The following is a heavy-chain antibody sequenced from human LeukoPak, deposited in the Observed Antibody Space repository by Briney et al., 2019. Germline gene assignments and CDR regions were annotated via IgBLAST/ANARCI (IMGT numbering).Heavy chain of an antibody. CDR1: GFSFDSHI. CDR3: AKDKWEERGNYYHYFDY. Sequence: PGGPLRLSCAASGFSFDSHIMHWVRQAPGKGLEWVAGIWYDGSRRHYGDSVEGRFSVSRDNSRNTLDLQMNSLTADDTAIYYCAKDKWEERGNYYHYFDYWGQGILVIVSS. J-gene: IGHJ4*02. V-gene: IGHV3-33*06. D-gene: IGHD1-26*01. CDR2: IWYDGSRR.